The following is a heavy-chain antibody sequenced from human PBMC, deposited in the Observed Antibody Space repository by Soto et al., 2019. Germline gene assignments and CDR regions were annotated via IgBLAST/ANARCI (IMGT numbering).Heavy chain of an antibody. CDR2: ISQSGNT. CDR1: GASISSSDW. CDR3: AREVSGIQAFDY. V-gene: IGHV4-4*02. Sequence: QVQLQESGPGLVKPSGTLSLTCAVSGASISSSDWWNWVRQPPGKGLEWIGEISQSGNTNYNPSLMNRVTMSVDKSKKYFSLKLDSVTAADTAVYYCAREVSGIQAFDYWGQGTLVTVSS. J-gene: IGHJ4*02. D-gene: IGHD1-20*01.